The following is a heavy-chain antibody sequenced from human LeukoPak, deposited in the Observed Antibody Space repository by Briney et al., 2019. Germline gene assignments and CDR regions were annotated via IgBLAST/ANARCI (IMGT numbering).Heavy chain of an antibody. D-gene: IGHD3-3*01. CDR1: GYTLTELS. Sequence: GASVKVSCKVSGYTLTELSMHWVRQAPGKGLEWMGGFDPEDGETIYAQKFQGRVTMTRDTSISTAYMELSRLRSDDTAVYYCARGGFWSGYYHFDYWGQGTLVTVSS. V-gene: IGHV1-24*01. CDR2: FDPEDGET. J-gene: IGHJ4*02. CDR3: ARGGFWSGYYHFDY.